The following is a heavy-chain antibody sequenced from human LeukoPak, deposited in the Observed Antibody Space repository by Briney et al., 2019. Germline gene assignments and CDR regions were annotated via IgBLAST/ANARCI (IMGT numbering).Heavy chain of an antibody. Sequence: SGGSLRLSCAASGFTFSNYWMYWVRQAPGKGLVWVSRINRDGSSTSYADSVKGRFTISRDNAKNTLNLQMNSLRAEDTAVYYCARQRDDYGDSWGQGILVTVHS. CDR1: GFTFSNYW. CDR3: ARQRDDYGDS. CDR2: INRDGSST. J-gene: IGHJ4*02. V-gene: IGHV3-74*01. D-gene: IGHD5-24*01.